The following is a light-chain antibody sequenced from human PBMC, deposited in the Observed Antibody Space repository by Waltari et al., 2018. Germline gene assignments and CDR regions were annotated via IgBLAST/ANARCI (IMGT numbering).Light chain of an antibody. J-gene: IGKJ1*01. CDR3: QQYYESPLT. CDR1: QSILDTYKNKKQ. Sequence: DIVMTQSPGSLAVSLGERATINCGSSQSILDTYKNKKQLAWYQQKPGQPLNLLIYWASSRESGVPDRFRGGGSGTEFTRTIRSVQAEDAAVYYCQQYYESPLTFGQGTKVEIE. CDR2: WAS. V-gene: IGKV4-1*01.